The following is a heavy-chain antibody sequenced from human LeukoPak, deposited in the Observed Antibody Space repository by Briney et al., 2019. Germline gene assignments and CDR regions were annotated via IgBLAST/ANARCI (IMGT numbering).Heavy chain of an antibody. D-gene: IGHD2-15*01. CDR1: GDSVSINSAA. CDR3: ARAALYCSGGSCSSLGFDY. CDR2: TYYRSKWYN. Sequence: SQTLSLTRAISGDSVSINSAAWNWIRQSPSRGLEWLGRTYYRSKWYNDYAVSVKSRITINPDTSKNQFSLQLNSVTPEDTAVYYCARAALYCSGGSCSSLGFDYWGQGTLVTVSS. J-gene: IGHJ4*02. V-gene: IGHV6-1*01.